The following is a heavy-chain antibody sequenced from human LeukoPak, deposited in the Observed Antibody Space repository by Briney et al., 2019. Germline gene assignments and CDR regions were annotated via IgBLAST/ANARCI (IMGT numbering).Heavy chain of an antibody. D-gene: IGHD4-11*01. CDR1: GFTFSTYA. CDR3: AKERLTTTTFDS. Sequence: PGGSLRLSCAASGFTFSTYAMSWVRQAPGKWLEWVSLISGSGGSTYYADSVKGRFTISRDNGKNTLSLQMNSLRAEDTALYYCAKERLTTTTFDSWGRGTLVTVSS. CDR2: ISGSGGST. J-gene: IGHJ4*02. V-gene: IGHV3-23*01.